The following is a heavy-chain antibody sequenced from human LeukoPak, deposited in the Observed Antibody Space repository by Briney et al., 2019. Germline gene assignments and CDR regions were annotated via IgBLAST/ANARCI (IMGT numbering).Heavy chain of an antibody. V-gene: IGHV1-2*02. CDR3: ARASMITFGVVIVTEDIDY. Sequence: ASVKVSCKASGYTFTGYSMHWVRQAPGQGLEWMGWINPNSGGTNYAQKFQGRVTMTRDTSISTAYMELSRLRSDDTAVYYCARASMITFGVVIVTEDIDYWGQGTLVTVSS. CDR1: GYTFTGYS. J-gene: IGHJ4*02. CDR2: INPNSGGT. D-gene: IGHD3-16*02.